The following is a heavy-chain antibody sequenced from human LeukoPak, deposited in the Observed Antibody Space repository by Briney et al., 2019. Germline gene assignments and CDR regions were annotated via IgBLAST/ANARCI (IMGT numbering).Heavy chain of an antibody. CDR3: AREITSGLYLLDY. CDR1: GGSIGTYY. CDR2: IYYNGYT. Sequence: PSETLSLTCTVSGGSIGTYYWSWIRQPPGKGLEWIGYIYYNGYTDYNPSLKSRVTISLHTSKNQFSLNLSSVTAADTAVYYCAREITSGLYLLDYWGQGTLVTVSS. V-gene: IGHV4-59*12. J-gene: IGHJ4*02. D-gene: IGHD3-16*01.